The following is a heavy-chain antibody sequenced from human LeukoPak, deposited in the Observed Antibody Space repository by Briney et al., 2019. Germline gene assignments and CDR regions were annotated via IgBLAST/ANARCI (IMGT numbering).Heavy chain of an antibody. D-gene: IGHD3-22*01. J-gene: IGHJ4*02. V-gene: IGHV1-46*01. CDR1: GYTFTSYY. CDR3: ARGEKYYYDSSGTTGGY. Sequence: ASVKVSCKASGYTFTSYYMHWVRQAPGQGLEWMGIINPSGGSTSYAQKFQGRVTMTRDTSTSTVYMELSSLRSEDTAVYCCARGEKYYYDSSGTTGGYWGQGTLVTVSS. CDR2: INPSGGST.